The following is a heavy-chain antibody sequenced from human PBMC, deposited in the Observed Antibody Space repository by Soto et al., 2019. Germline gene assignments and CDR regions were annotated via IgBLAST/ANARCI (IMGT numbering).Heavy chain of an antibody. CDR3: AKDLWNIVDHDY. V-gene: IGHV3-23*01. CDR1: GFTFSSYA. CDR2: ISGSGGST. D-gene: IGHD5-12*01. Sequence: GGSLRLSCAAYGFTFSSYAMSWVRQAPGKGLEWVSAISGSGGSTYYADSVKGRFTIPRDNSKNTLYLQMNSLRAEDTAVYYCAKDLWNIVDHDYWGQGTLVTVSS. J-gene: IGHJ4*02.